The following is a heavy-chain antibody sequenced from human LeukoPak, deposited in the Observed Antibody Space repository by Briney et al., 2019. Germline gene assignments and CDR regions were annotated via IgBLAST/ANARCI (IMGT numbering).Heavy chain of an antibody. D-gene: IGHD2-2*01. CDR2: ISAYNGST. CDR3: ARDDTVDCSSTSCYAHLDY. Sequence: GASVKVSCKASGYTFTSYGISWVRQAPGQGLEWMGWISAYNGSTNYAQKLQGRVTMTTDTSTSTAYMELRSLRSDDTAVYYCARDDTVDCSSTSCYAHLDYWGQGTLVTVSS. J-gene: IGHJ4*02. CDR1: GYTFTSYG. V-gene: IGHV1-18*01.